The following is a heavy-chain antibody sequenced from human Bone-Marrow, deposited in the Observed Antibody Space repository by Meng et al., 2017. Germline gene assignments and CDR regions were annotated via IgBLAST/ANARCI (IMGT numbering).Heavy chain of an antibody. CDR2: INHRGST. CDR3: ARQKFSYGLGPPAY. CDR1: GGSFRGYF. Sequence: QVQLQQRGAGLLKPSETLSLTCGVYGGSFRGYFWAWIRQPPGKGLEWIGEINHRGSTNYNPSLKSRVTISVDTSKSQVSLNLSSVTAADTAVYYCARQKFSYGLGPPAYWGQGTLVTVSS. D-gene: IGHD5-18*01. J-gene: IGHJ4*02. V-gene: IGHV4-34*01.